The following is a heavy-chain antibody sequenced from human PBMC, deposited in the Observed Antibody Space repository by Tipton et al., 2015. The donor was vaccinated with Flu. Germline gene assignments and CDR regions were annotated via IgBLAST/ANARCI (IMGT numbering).Heavy chain of an antibody. J-gene: IGHJ5*02. CDR2: IYHSGST. D-gene: IGHD1-7*01. CDR3: ARENWNYVVRSSWLDP. CDR1: GYSIRSGYY. Sequence: GLVKPSETLSLTCTVSGYSIRSGYYWGWIRQPPGKGLEWIGSIYHSGSTYYNPSLKSRGTISVDTSKNHISLRLSSVTAADTAVYYCARENWNYVVRSSWLDPWGQGTLVTVSS. V-gene: IGHV4-38-2*02.